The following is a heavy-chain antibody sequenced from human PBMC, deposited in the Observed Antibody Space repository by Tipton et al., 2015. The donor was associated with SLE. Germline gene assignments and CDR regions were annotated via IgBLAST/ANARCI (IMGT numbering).Heavy chain of an antibody. CDR1: GYSLSNGYY. J-gene: IGHJ4*02. V-gene: IGHV4-38-2*01. D-gene: IGHD6-19*01. CDR2: IYHDGST. CDR3: ARHMGVGSGWYCDY. Sequence: TLSLTCDVSGYSLSNGYYWGWIRQSPGKTLEWIGNIYHDGSTYFNPSLRSRVTLSLDTSKNQFSLRMKSVTAADTALYFCARHMGVGSGWYCDYWGQGIQVIVS.